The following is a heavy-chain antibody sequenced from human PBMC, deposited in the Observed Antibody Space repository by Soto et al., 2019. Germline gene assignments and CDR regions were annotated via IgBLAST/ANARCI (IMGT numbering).Heavy chain of an antibody. D-gene: IGHD4-4*01. J-gene: IGHJ4*02. V-gene: IGHV6-1*01. Sequence: SQTLSLTCAISGDSISSNSAAWNWIRQSPSRGFEWLGRTYYRSRWYHDYAVSVKSRIIINPDTSKNQVSLQLNSVTPDDTAVYYCASYRYDYWGQRTVDTVSS. CDR1: GDSISSNSAA. CDR3: ASYRYDY. CDR2: TYYRSRWYH.